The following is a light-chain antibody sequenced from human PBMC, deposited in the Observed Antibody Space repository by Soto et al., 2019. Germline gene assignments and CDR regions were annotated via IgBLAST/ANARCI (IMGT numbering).Light chain of an antibody. Sequence: EIVMTQSPATLSVSPGERATLSCRASQSVSNNLAWYQQKPGQVPRLLIYGASTRATGIPARFSGSGSGTEFTLTISSLQSEDFAVYFCQQYNNWPGTFGQGTKVEIK. CDR2: GAS. CDR1: QSVSNN. CDR3: QQYNNWPGT. J-gene: IGKJ1*01. V-gene: IGKV3-15*01.